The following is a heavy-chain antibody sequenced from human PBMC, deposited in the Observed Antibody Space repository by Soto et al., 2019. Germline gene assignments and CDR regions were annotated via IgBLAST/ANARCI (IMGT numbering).Heavy chain of an antibody. CDR2: IYYSGSP. CDR3: ARSFGVAAAGPFDY. D-gene: IGHD6-13*01. CDR1: GGSISSGGYY. Sequence: QVQLQESGPGLVKPSQTLSLTCTVSGGSISSGGYYWSWIRQHPGKGLEWIGYIYYSGSPYYTPSLKRRVTLXVXTXXTQFALKLSSVTAADTAVYYWARSFGVAAAGPFDYWGQGTLVTVSS. V-gene: IGHV4-31*03. J-gene: IGHJ4*02.